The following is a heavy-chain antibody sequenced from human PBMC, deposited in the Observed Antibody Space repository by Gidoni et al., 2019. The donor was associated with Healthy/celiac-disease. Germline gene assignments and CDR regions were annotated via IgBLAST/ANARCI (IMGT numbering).Heavy chain of an antibody. CDR1: GFTFSRYA. V-gene: IGHV3-23*01. CDR2: ISGSGGST. Sequence: EVQLLESGGGLVQPGGSLSLSCAASGFTFSRYAMSWVRQAPGKGLEWVSAISGSGGSTYYADSVKGRFTISRDNSKNTPYLQMNSLRAEDTAVYYCAKSGMDSSGWYGNYYYYGMDVWGQGTTVTVSS. D-gene: IGHD6-19*01. CDR3: AKSGMDSSGWYGNYYYYGMDV. J-gene: IGHJ6*02.